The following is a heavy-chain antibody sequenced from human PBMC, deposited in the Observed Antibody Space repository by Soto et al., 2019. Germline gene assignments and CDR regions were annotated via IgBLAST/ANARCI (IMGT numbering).Heavy chain of an antibody. CDR2: IYYSGST. CDR1: GGSISSGGNY. Sequence: QVQLQEAGPGLVKPSQTLSLTCTVSGGSISSGGNYWSWIRQHPGKGLEWIGYIYYSGSTYYTPSLKRRVTIPLAKSNNQFSLKLSSVTAADTAVYYCARIKSAYYKIISYDLDFWGRGTRVTVSS. J-gene: IGHJ4*02. V-gene: IGHV4-31*03. CDR3: ARIKSAYYKIISYDLDF. D-gene: IGHD3-9*01.